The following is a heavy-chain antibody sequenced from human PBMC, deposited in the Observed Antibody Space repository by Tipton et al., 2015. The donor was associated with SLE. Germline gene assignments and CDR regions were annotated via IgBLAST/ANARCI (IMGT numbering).Heavy chain of an antibody. J-gene: IGHJ4*02. V-gene: IGHV4-39*01. CDR3: ARSPPNYYDSGGFSYYFDS. CDR1: GGSISSSSYF. CDR2: ISYSGNA. Sequence: TLSLTCTVSGGSISSSSYFWGWIRQPPGKGLEWIGSISYSGNAYYNPSLKSRVPISVDTSKNQFSLMLSSVTAADTAVYYCARSPPNYYDSGGFSYYFDSWGQGTLVTVSS. D-gene: IGHD3-22*01.